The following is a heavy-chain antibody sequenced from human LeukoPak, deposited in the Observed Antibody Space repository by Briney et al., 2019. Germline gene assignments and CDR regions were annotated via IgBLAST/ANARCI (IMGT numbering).Heavy chain of an antibody. CDR2: IYTSGST. V-gene: IGHV4-4*07. J-gene: IGHJ4*02. CDR3: GRVWWYCSGGSCYNYFDY. CDR1: GGSISSYY. D-gene: IGHD2-15*01. Sequence: SETLSLTCTVSGGSISSYYWSWLRQPAGKGMEWNGRIYTSGSTNYNPSLKSRVNISVDASKNQFSLKLSSVSAAETAVYYCGRVWWYCSGGSCYNYFDYWGQGTLVTVSS.